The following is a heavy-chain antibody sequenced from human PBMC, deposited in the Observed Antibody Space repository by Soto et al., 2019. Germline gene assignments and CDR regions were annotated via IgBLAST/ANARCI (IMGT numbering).Heavy chain of an antibody. CDR1: GGSISSGDYY. D-gene: IGHD3-9*01. V-gene: IGHV4-30-4*01. Sequence: SETLSLTCTVSGGSISSGDYYWSWIRQPPGKGLEWIGYIYYSGSTYYNPSLKSRVTISVDTSKNQFSLKLSSVTAADTAVYYCARTPDILTGTYYFDYWGQGTLVTVSS. CDR3: ARTPDILTGTYYFDY. J-gene: IGHJ4*02. CDR2: IYYSGST.